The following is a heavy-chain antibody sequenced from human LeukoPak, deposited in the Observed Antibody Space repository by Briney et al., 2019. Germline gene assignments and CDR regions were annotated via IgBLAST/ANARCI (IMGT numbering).Heavy chain of an antibody. V-gene: IGHV3-7*04. J-gene: IGHJ4*02. CDR2: IKHDGSEK. D-gene: IGHD3-10*01. Sequence: GGSLRLSCAASGFTLSRYWMSGVRQAPGKGLEWVANIKHDGSEKYYVDSVKGRFTISRDNAKNSLYLQMNSLRGEDTALYYCARDRDYYNYFEYWGQGSLVTVSS. CDR1: GFTLSRYW. CDR3: ARDRDYYNYFEY.